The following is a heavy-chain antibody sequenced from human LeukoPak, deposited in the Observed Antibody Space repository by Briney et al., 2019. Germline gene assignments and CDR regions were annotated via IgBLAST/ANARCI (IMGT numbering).Heavy chain of an antibody. CDR3: ARGEPLLWFDDP. D-gene: IGHD3-10*01. CDR1: GGSISSGSYY. Sequence: SETLSLTCTVSGGSISSGSYYWSWIRQPAGNGLEWIGRIYTSGSTNYNPSLKSRVTISVDTSKNQFSLKLSSVTAADTAVYYCARGEPLLWFDDPWGQGTLVTVSS. CDR2: IYTSGST. J-gene: IGHJ5*02. V-gene: IGHV4-61*02.